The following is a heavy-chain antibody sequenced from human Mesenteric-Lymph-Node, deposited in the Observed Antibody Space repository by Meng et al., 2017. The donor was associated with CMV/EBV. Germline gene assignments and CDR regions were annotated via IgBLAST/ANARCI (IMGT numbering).Heavy chain of an antibody. V-gene: IGHV3-23*03. Sequence: GGSLRLSCAASRFTFSSYAMSWVRQAPGKGLEWVSVIYSADSSTYYADSVKGRFTISRDNSKNTLYLQMNSLRAEDTAIYYCAKDTRVGAWGAFDYWGQGTLVTVSS. CDR2: IYSADSST. J-gene: IGHJ4*02. D-gene: IGHD1-26*01. CDR3: AKDTRVGAWGAFDY. CDR1: RFTFSSYA.